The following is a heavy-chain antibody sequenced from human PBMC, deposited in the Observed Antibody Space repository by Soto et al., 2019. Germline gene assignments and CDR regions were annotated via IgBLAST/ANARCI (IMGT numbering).Heavy chain of an antibody. Sequence: ESVGGVVQPGRSLRLSCAASGFTFSSYGMQWVRQAPGKGLEWVAVIWYDGSNKYYADSVKGRFTISRDNSKNTLYLQMNSLRAEDTAVYYCAIGLVRGVLGYFDYWGQGTLVTVSS. CDR2: IWYDGSNK. V-gene: IGHV3-33*01. D-gene: IGHD3-10*01. J-gene: IGHJ4*02. CDR3: AIGLVRGVLGYFDY. CDR1: GFTFSSYG.